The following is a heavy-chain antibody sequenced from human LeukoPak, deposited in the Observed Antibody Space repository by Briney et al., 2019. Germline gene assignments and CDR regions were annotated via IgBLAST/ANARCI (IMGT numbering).Heavy chain of an antibody. D-gene: IGHD1-14*01. CDR3: TRGPRNDP. V-gene: IGHV4-39*07. CDR1: GGSISGTAYY. CDR2: IYYSGST. Sequence: SETLSLTCAISGGSISGTAYYWGWIRQPPGKGLEWIGSIYYSGSTYYNPSLKSRLTISVDMSKNQFSLKLSSVTAADTAVSFCTRGPRNDPWGQGTLVTVSS. J-gene: IGHJ5*02.